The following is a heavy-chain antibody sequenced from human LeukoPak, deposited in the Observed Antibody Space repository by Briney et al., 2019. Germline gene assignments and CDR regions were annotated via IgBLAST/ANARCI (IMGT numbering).Heavy chain of an antibody. D-gene: IGHD2-2*01. CDR2: MRYDGSNK. Sequence: GGSLRLSCAASGLTFSSYGMHWVRQAPGKGLEWVAFMRYDGSNKYYADSVKGRFTISRDNSKNTLYLQMNSLRAEDTAVYYCAKGRTIVVVPAVPFDYWGQGTLVTVSS. J-gene: IGHJ4*02. CDR3: AKGRTIVVVPAVPFDY. CDR1: GLTFSSYG. V-gene: IGHV3-30*02.